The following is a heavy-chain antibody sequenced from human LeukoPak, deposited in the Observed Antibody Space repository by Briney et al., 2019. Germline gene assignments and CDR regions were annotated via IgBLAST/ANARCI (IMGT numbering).Heavy chain of an antibody. CDR2: INPNSGGT. CDR1: GYTFTSYG. CDR3: ARAGFLEWLSIMDV. Sequence: ASVKVSCKASGYTFTSYGISWVRQAPGQGLEWMGWINPNSGGTNYAQKFQGRVTMTRDTSISTAYMELSRLRSDDTAVYYCARAGFLEWLSIMDVWGKGTTVTVSS. J-gene: IGHJ6*03. D-gene: IGHD3-3*01. V-gene: IGHV1-2*02.